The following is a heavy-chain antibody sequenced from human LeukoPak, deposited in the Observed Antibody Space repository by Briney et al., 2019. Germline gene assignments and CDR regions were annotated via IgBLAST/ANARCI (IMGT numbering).Heavy chain of an antibody. CDR2: IFYSGST. CDR3: ARLTATEDAFDI. Sequence: SETLSLTCTVSSGSISTSNYYWGWVRQPPGKALEWIGNIFYSGSTYYSPSLKSRVTISLDTSKNQFSLKLGSVTAADTAVYYCARLTATEDAFDIWGQGTMVTVSS. J-gene: IGHJ3*02. CDR1: SGSISTSNYY. V-gene: IGHV4-39*07. D-gene: IGHD5-18*01.